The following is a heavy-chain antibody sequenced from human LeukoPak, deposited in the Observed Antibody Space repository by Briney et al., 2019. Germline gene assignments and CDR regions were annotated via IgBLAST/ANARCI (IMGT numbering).Heavy chain of an antibody. CDR2: MNPNSGNT. D-gene: IGHD2-2*01. Sequence: ASVKVSCKASRYTFTSYDINWVRQATGQGLEWMGWMNPNSGNTGYAQKFRGRVTMTRNTSISTAYMELSSLRSEDTAVYYCARGRLWYQLPTDWGQGTLVTVSS. V-gene: IGHV1-8*01. J-gene: IGHJ4*02. CDR3: ARGRLWYQLPTD. CDR1: RYTFTSYD.